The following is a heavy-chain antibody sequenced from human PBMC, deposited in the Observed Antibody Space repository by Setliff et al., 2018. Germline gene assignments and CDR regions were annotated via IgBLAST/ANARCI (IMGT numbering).Heavy chain of an antibody. Sequence: GGSLRLSCAASGFTFSSYWMNWVRQAPGKGLEWVSGINWNGGSTGYADSVKGRFTISRDNAKNSLYLQMNSLRAEDTALYYCARSYGSGSYHYYYGMDVWGQGTTVTVSS. CDR2: INWNGGST. V-gene: IGHV3-20*04. J-gene: IGHJ6*02. CDR1: GFTFSSYW. D-gene: IGHD3-10*01. CDR3: ARSYGSGSYHYYYGMDV.